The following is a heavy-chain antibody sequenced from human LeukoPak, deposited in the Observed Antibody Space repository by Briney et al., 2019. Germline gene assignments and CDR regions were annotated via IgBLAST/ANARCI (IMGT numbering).Heavy chain of an antibody. CDR3: ARAGDEGPFDY. CDR1: GGSISSGGYY. CDR2: IYYSGST. J-gene: IGHJ4*02. Sequence: KASETLSLTCTVSGGSISSGGYYWSWIRQHPGKGLEWIGYIYYSGSTYYNPSLKSRVTISVDTSKNQFSLKLSSVTAADTAVYYCARAGDEGPFDYWGQGTLVTVSS. D-gene: IGHD5-24*01. V-gene: IGHV4-31*03.